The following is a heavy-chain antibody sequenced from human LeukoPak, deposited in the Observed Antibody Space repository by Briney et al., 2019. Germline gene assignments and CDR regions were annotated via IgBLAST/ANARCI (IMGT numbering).Heavy chain of an antibody. V-gene: IGHV3-23*01. J-gene: IGHJ4*02. CDR2: ISGSGGST. CDR1: GFSFSDNG. CDR3: AKSPREEGANPWLAS. Sequence: GGSLRLSCAASGFSFSDNGMSWVRQAPGKGPDWVSAISGSGGSTYYADSVKGRFNIYRDNSKNTLYLQMNSLRVEDTAVYYCAKSPREEGANPWLASRGERSMVSVSS. D-gene: IGHD1-26*01.